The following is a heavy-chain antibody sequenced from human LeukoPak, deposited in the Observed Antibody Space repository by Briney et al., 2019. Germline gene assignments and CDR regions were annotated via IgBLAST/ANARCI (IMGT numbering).Heavy chain of an antibody. CDR2: LSDDGNKE. CDR3: AKVGTNFLRYHFDS. D-gene: IGHD1-1*01. Sequence: GGSLRLSCAASGFTFSSYVMHWVRQAPGKGLEWVAVLSDDGNKEYYADSVKGRFTISRDNSKNTLYLQMNSLSAEDTAVYYCAKVGTNFLRYHFDSWGRGTLVTVSS. J-gene: IGHJ4*02. V-gene: IGHV3-30-3*01. CDR1: GFTFSSYV.